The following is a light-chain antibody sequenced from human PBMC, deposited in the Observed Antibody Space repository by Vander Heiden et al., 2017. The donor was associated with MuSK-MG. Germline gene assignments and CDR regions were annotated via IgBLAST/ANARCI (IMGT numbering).Light chain of an antibody. J-gene: IGKJ4*01. CDR1: QSVSSY. CDR2: DAS. Sequence: EIVLTQSPATLSLSRGERATLSCRASQSVSSYLAWYQQKPGQAPRLLIYDASNRATGIPARFSGSGSGTDFTLTISSLEPEDFAIYYCQQRSNWPPTFGRGTKVEIK. CDR3: QQRSNWPPT. V-gene: IGKV3-11*01.